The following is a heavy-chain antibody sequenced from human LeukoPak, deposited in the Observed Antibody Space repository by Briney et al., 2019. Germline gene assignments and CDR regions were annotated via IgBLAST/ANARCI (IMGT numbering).Heavy chain of an antibody. J-gene: IGHJ4*02. Sequence: SETLSLTCAVYGGSFSGYYWSWIRQPPGKGLEWIGEINHSGSTNYNPSLKSRVTISVDTSKNQFSLKLSSVTAADTAVYYCAGEWELLPGLDYWGQGTLVTVSS. D-gene: IGHD1-26*01. CDR1: GGSFSGYY. CDR2: INHSGST. CDR3: AGEWELLPGLDY. V-gene: IGHV4-34*01.